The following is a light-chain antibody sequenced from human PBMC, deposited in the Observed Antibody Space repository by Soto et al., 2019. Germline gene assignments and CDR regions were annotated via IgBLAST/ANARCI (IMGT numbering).Light chain of an antibody. V-gene: IGKV3-11*01. CDR2: DAS. Sequence: EIELTQSPATLSLSPGERATLSCRASQSVSSYLAWYQQKPGQAPRLLIYDASNMSTGIPARFSGSGSGTDFPLTISSLGPEDFAVYYCQQRSDWPPSLTFGGGTKVEIK. CDR1: QSVSSY. J-gene: IGKJ4*01. CDR3: QQRSDWPPSLT.